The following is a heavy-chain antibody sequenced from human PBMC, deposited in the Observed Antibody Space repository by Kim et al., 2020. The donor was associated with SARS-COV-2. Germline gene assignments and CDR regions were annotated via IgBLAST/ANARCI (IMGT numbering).Heavy chain of an antibody. J-gene: IGHJ6*02. V-gene: IGHV3-23*01. CDR3: AKGVGEYYYGMDV. D-gene: IGHD4-17*01. Sequence: YYADAGKGRFTLSRENSKTPLHLQMNSLRAEDTAVYYCAKGVGEYYYGMDVWGQGTTVTVSS.